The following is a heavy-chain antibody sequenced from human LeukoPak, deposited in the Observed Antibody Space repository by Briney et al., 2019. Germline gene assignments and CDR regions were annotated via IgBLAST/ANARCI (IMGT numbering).Heavy chain of an antibody. D-gene: IGHD2-15*01. CDR1: GGSISSYY. Sequence: SETLSLTCTVSGGSISSYYWSWIRQPPGKGLEWIGYIYYSGSTSYNPSLKSRVTISIDTSKNQFSLKLSSVTAADTAVYYCASLRVAPTNWFDPWGQGTLVTVSS. J-gene: IGHJ5*02. CDR3: ASLRVAPTNWFDP. V-gene: IGHV4-59*01. CDR2: IYYSGST.